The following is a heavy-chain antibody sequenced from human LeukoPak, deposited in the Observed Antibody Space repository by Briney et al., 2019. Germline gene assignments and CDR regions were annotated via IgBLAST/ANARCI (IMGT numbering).Heavy chain of an antibody. V-gene: IGHV3-7*01. CDR2: IKQDGSEK. CDR1: GFTFSSYW. Sequence: GGSLRLSCAASGFTFSSYWMSWVRQAPGKGLEWVANIKQDGSEKYYVDSVKGRFTISRDNAKNSLYLQMNSLRAEDTAVYYCAKDYVWGSYRWESYFDYWGQGTLVTVSS. CDR3: AKDYVWGSYRWESYFDY. J-gene: IGHJ4*02. D-gene: IGHD3-16*02.